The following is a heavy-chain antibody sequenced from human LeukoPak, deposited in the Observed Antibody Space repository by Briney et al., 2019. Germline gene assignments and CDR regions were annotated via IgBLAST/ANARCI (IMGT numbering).Heavy chain of an antibody. J-gene: IGHJ6*03. CDR2: MYYSGST. CDR1: GGSFSSNSYY. D-gene: IGHD3-3*01. Sequence: SETLSLTCTVSGGSFSSNSYYWGWIRQPPGKGLEWIGSMYYSGSTYYNPSLKSRVTISIDTSKNQFSLKLNSVTAADTAVYYCARGGYYTLEYYYYMEVWGKGTTVTVSS. V-gene: IGHV4-39*07. CDR3: ARGGYYTLEYYYYMEV.